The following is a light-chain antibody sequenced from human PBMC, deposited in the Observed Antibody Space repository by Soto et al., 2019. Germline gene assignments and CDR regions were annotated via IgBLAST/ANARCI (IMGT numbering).Light chain of an antibody. CDR1: SSDVGGYNY. J-gene: IGLJ2*01. Sequence: QSALTQPVSVSGSPGQSITISCTGTSSDVGGYNYVSWYQQHPGKAPKLMIYEVTKRPSGVSNRFSGSKSGNTASLTISGLQAEDESDYYCCSYAGGNTLIFGGGTKLTVL. CDR2: EVT. CDR3: CSYAGGNTLI. V-gene: IGLV2-23*02.